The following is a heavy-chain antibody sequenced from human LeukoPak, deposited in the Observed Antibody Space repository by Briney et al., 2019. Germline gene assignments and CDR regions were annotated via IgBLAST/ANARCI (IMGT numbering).Heavy chain of an antibody. CDR3: TTYSGYGSGSMDV. Sequence: GGSLRLSCAASGFTVSSNYMSWVRQAPGKGLEWVGYIRHKAYGGTTEYAASVKGRFTISRDDSKSIAYLQMNSLKTEDTAAYYCTTYSGYGSGSMDVWGKGTTVTVSS. V-gene: IGHV3-49*04. J-gene: IGHJ6*03. CDR1: GFTVSSNY. D-gene: IGHD3-10*01. CDR2: IRHKAYGGTT.